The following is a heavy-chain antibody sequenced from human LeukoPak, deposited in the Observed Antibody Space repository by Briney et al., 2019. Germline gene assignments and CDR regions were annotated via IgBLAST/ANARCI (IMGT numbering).Heavy chain of an antibody. CDR2: ISYDGSNK. CDR1: GFTFSSYA. CDR3: ARGHLRYFDWLLPGY. J-gene: IGHJ4*02. Sequence: PGRSLRPSSAASGFTFSSYAMHWVRQAPGKGLEWVAVISYDGSNKYYADSVKGRFTISRDNSKNTLYLQMNSLRAEDTAVYYCARGHLRYFDWLLPGYWGQGTLVTVSS. D-gene: IGHD3-9*01. V-gene: IGHV3-30*04.